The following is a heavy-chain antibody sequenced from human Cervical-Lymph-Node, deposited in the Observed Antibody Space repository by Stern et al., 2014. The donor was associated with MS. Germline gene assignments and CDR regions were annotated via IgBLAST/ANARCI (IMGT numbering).Heavy chain of an antibody. CDR1: GYTFTDYH. CDR2: INPNGGGT. Sequence: DQLVESGAEVKKPGASVKVACKASGYTFTDYHIYWVRQAPGQGLECMGRINPNGGGTSYAQKFQGRVTMTRDTSISTVYMELTSLRSDDTAVYYCARGVYSGYDRNDYWGQGTLVTVSS. V-gene: IGHV1-2*06. D-gene: IGHD5-12*01. CDR3: ARGVYSGYDRNDY. J-gene: IGHJ4*02.